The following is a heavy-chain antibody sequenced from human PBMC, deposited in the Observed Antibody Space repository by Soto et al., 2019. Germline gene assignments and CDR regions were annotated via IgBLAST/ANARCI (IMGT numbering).Heavy chain of an antibody. CDR3: ARRYCGGDCYPHWYFDL. Sequence: QLQLQESGPGLVKPSETLSLTCTVSGGSISSSSYYWGWIRQPPGKGLEWIGSIYYSGSTYYNPSLKSRVTISVDTSKNQFSLKLSSVTAADTAVYYCARRYCGGDCYPHWYFDLWGRGTLVTVSS. CDR2: IYYSGST. D-gene: IGHD2-21*01. V-gene: IGHV4-39*01. CDR1: GGSISSSSYY. J-gene: IGHJ2*01.